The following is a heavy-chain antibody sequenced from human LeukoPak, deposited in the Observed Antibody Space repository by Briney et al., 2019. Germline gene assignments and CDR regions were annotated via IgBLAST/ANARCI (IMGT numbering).Heavy chain of an antibody. D-gene: IGHD3-22*01. CDR3: AKDKVGDSSGYYYGTFDY. CDR1: GFTFDDYA. Sequence: GGSLRLSCAASGFTFDDYAMHWVRHAPGKGLEWVSGISWNSGSIGYADSVKGRFTISRDNAKNSLYLQMNSLRAEDTALYYCAKDKVGDSSGYYYGTFDYWGQGTLVTVSS. V-gene: IGHV3-9*01. CDR2: ISWNSGSI. J-gene: IGHJ4*02.